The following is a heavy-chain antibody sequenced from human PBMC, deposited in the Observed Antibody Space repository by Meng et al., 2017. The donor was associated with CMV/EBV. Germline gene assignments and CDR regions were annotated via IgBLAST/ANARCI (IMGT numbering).Heavy chain of an antibody. CDR3: ARHGMWLIRNAY. V-gene: IGHV4-39*07. D-gene: IGHD2-21*01. CDR1: GDSINSANNL. J-gene: IGHJ4*02. Sequence: SGPGLVKPSETPTLTCSCSGDSINSANNLWGWIRQPPGKGLEWIASIYYSKSTYYNPSLKSRVTIAVDTSKNQFSLRLSSVTAADTAVYYCARHGMWLIRNAYWGQGTLVTVSS. CDR2: IYYSKST.